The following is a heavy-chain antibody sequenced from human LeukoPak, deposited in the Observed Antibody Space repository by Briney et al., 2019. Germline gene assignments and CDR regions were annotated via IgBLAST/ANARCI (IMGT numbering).Heavy chain of an antibody. D-gene: IGHD1-26*01. CDR3: AEYVRNSGTYYFDY. V-gene: IGHV4-59*01. J-gene: IGHJ4*02. Sequence: SETLPLTCTVSGGFLISNYWTWIRQPPGKELEWIGYVYNSGTTNYNPSLKSRVTISADTSKNQFSLNLYSVTPADTAVYYCAEYVRNSGTYYFDYWGQGTPVTVSS. CDR2: VYNSGTT. CDR1: GGFLISNY.